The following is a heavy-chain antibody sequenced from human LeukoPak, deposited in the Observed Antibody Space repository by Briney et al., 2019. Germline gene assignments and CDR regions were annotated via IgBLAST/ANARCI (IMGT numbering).Heavy chain of an antibody. D-gene: IGHD5-18*01. J-gene: IGHJ3*02. CDR3: ARDRAGYSHGPGAFDI. CDR2: INPNSGGT. Sequence: GSSVKVSCKASGGTFSSYAISWVRQAPGQGLEWMGWINPNSGGTNYAQKFQGRVTMTRDTSISTAYMELSRLRSDDTAVYYCARDRAGYSHGPGAFDIWGQGTMVTVSS. CDR1: GGTFSSYA. V-gene: IGHV1-2*02.